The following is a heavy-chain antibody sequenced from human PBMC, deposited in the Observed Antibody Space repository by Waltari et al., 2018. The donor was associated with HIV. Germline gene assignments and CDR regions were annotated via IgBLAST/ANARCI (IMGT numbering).Heavy chain of an antibody. D-gene: IGHD3-16*01. J-gene: IGHJ6*02. CDR1: GYTFTAFL. Sequence: QVHLVQSGADVKKPGASVKVSCKASGYTFTAFLIHWVRQAPGQGLEWMGRINPNSSVTNYAQIFQDRVTMTRDTSIGTAFMEVSRLRSDDTAVYFCARGPAGGGVPLLDFWGQGTTVTVSS. CDR3: ARGPAGGGVPLLDF. CDR2: INPNSSVT. V-gene: IGHV1-2*06.